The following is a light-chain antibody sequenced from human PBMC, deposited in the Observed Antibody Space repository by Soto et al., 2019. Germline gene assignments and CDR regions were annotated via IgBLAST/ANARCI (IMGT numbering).Light chain of an antibody. CDR2: GAS. V-gene: IGKV3-15*01. CDR3: QQYNNWPT. Sequence: EIVMTQSPATLSVSPGERATLSCRASQSVSSNLAWYQQKPGQAPRLLIYGASTRATRIPARFSGSGSRTDFTLTISSLQSEDFAVYYCQQYNNWPTSGQGTRLEIK. CDR1: QSVSSN. J-gene: IGKJ5*01.